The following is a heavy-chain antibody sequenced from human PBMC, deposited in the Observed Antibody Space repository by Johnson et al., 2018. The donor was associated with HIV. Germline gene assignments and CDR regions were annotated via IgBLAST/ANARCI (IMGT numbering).Heavy chain of an antibody. D-gene: IGHD3-3*01. CDR1: GFTFSSYA. CDR3: ARTTLRFLDRGDDAFDI. CDR2: ISYDGSNK. V-gene: IGHV3-30-3*01. Sequence: QVQLVESGGGVVQPGRSLRLSCAASGFTFSSYAMHWVRQAPGKGLAWVAVISYDGSNKYYADSVKGRFTISRDNSKNTLYLQMNSLRAEDTAVYYCARTTLRFLDRGDDAFDIWGQGTMVTVSS. J-gene: IGHJ3*02.